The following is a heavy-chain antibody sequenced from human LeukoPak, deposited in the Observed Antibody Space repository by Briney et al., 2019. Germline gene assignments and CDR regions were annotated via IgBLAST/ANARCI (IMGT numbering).Heavy chain of an antibody. CDR1: GGTFSSYA. V-gene: IGHV1-69*05. J-gene: IGHJ4*02. CDR2: IIPIFGTA. Sequence: ASLKVSCKASGGTFSSYAISWVRQAPGQGLEWMGGIIPIFGTANYAQKFQGRVTITTNESTSTAYMELSSLSSEDTAVYYCARDYYDSSGKDDYWGQGALVTVSS. D-gene: IGHD3-22*01. CDR3: ARDYYDSSGKDDY.